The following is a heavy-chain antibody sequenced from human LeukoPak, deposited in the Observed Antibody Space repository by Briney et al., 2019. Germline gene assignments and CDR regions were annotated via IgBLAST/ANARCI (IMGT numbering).Heavy chain of an antibody. J-gene: IGHJ4*02. Sequence: GRSLRLSCAASRFTFSSYGMHWVGQARDKGLEWVAVIWYDGSNKYYADSVKGRFTISRDNSKNTLYLQMNSLRAEDTAVYYCARGRGEFTPDYWGQGTLVTVSS. V-gene: IGHV3-33*01. CDR1: RFTFSSYG. D-gene: IGHD3-10*01. CDR2: IWYDGSNK. CDR3: ARGRGEFTPDY.